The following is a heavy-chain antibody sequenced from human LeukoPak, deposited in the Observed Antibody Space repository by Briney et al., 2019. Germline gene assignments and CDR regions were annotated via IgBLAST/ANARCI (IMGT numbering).Heavy chain of an antibody. D-gene: IGHD2-2*02. CDR2: MYYSENT. J-gene: IGHJ4*02. Sequence: SETLSLTCTVSGGSISSGNYYWGWIRQPPGKGLEWIGSMYYSENTYYNPSLKSRVTISVDTSKNQFSLKLSSVTAADTAVYYCARRRLYCSSTSCYTGFDYWGQGTLVTVSS. V-gene: IGHV4-39*07. CDR3: ARRRLYCSSTSCYTGFDY. CDR1: GGSISSGNYY.